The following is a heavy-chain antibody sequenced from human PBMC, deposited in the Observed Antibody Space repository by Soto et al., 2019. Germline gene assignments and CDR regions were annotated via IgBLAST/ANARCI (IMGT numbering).Heavy chain of an antibody. Sequence: SVKVSFKASGFTFTSSAVQWLRQAHGQRLEWIGWIVVGSGNTNYAQKFQERVTITRDMSTSTAYMELSSLRSEDTAVYYCAAGSGRVLIHWGQGTLVTVSS. J-gene: IGHJ4*02. CDR2: IVVGSGNT. D-gene: IGHD2-15*01. V-gene: IGHV1-58*01. CDR1: GFTFTSSA. CDR3: AAGSGRVLIH.